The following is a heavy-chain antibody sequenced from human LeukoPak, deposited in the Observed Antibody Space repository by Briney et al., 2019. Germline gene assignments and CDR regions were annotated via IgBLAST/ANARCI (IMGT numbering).Heavy chain of an antibody. CDR1: GASISLYY. Sequence: SETLSLTCSVSGASISLYYWSWIRQSAGKRPEWIGRVPATGTTNYNPSLGSRVTLSVDTFKRHFSLKLKSVTAADTAVYYCARVLGSSGYAGDWRFDLWGRGTLVTVSS. D-gene: IGHD3-22*01. V-gene: IGHV4-4*07. J-gene: IGHJ2*01. CDR2: VPATGTT. CDR3: ARVLGSSGYAGDWRFDL.